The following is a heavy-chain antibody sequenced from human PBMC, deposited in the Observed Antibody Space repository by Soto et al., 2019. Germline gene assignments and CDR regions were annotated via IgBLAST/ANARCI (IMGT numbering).Heavy chain of an antibody. CDR3: ARESEDLTSNFDY. V-gene: IGHV3-21*06. Sequence: PGASLRRSSSASGFTFPRYRMNWVRHSPGKGLEWVSSISSNTNYIYYGDSMKGRFTISRDNAKNSLYLEMNSLRAEDTAVYYCARESEDLTSNFDYWGQGTLVTVSS. CDR2: ISSNTNYI. CDR1: GFTFPRYR. J-gene: IGHJ4*02.